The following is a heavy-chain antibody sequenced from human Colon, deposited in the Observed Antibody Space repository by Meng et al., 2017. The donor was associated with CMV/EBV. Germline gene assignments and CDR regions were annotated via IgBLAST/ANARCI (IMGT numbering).Heavy chain of an antibody. V-gene: IGHV4-59*01. CDR3: ARDSYHYCSSTYNWFDP. J-gene: IGHJ5*02. CDR1: GDSIRTYW. D-gene: IGHD3-10*01. CDR2: IHHSGTT. Sequence: SETLSLTCTVSGDSIRTYWWSWIRQSPGKGLEWIGYIHHSGTTNHNPSLRSRVIMSVDTSNNQFSLKLTSVTAADTAVYYCARDSYHYCSSTYNWFDPWGQGILVTVSS.